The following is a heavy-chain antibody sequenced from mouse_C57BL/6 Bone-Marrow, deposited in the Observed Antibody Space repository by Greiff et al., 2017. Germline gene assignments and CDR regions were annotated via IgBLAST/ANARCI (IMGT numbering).Heavy chain of an antibody. CDR3: ARGQTAQALFDY. CDR2: INDGGSYT. Sequence: EVKLVESGGGLVKPGGSLKLSCAASGFTFSSYAMSWVRQTPEQRLEWVATINDGGSYTYYPDNVKGRFTISRDNAKNNLYLQMSHLKSEDTAMYYCARGQTAQALFDYWGQGTTLTVSS. CDR1: GFTFSSYA. J-gene: IGHJ2*01. D-gene: IGHD3-2*02. V-gene: IGHV5-4*03.